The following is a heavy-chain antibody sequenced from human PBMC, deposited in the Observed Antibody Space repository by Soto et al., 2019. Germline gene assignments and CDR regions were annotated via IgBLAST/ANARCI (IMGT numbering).Heavy chain of an antibody. D-gene: IGHD2-21*02. Sequence: SETLSLTCTLSGGSIRSGDYYWSWIRQPPGKGLEWIGYIYYSGSTNYNPSLKSRVTISVDTSKNQFSLKLSSVTAADTAVYYCARMTFDDYFDYWGQGTLVTVSS. V-gene: IGHV4-61*08. CDR1: GGSIRSGDYY. CDR2: IYYSGST. CDR3: ARMTFDDYFDY. J-gene: IGHJ4*02.